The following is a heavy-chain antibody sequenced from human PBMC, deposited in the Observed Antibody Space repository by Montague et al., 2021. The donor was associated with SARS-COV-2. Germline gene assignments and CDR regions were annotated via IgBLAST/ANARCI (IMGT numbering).Heavy chain of an antibody. CDR1: GDSVSTKLSA. CDR3: VRDHDQVFDY. V-gene: IGHV6-1*01. CDR2: TYYRSNWSH. Sequence: CAISGDSVSTKLSAWNWIRQSPSRGLEWLGRTYYRSNWSHDYAPSVKSRIIVNPVTSKNQFSLQLNSVTPEDTAVYYCVRDHDQVFDYWGEGTLVTVSS. D-gene: IGHD1-1*01. J-gene: IGHJ4*02.